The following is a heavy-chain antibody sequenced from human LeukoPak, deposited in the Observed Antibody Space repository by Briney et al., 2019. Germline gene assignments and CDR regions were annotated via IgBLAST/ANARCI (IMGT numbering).Heavy chain of an antibody. Sequence: SETLSLTCTVSGGSISIYYWSWIRQPPGKGLEWIGYIYYSGSTNYNPSLKSRVTISVDTSKNQFSLKLSSVTAADTAVYYCARAWSGGDHDFDYWGQGTLVTVSS. V-gene: IGHV4-59*01. CDR1: GGSISIYY. CDR3: ARAWSGGDHDFDY. J-gene: IGHJ4*02. D-gene: IGHD2-21*02. CDR2: IYYSGST.